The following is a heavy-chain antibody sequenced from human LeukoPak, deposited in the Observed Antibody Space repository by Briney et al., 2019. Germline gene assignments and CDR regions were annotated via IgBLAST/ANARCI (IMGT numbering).Heavy chain of an antibody. V-gene: IGHV4-59*01. CDR1: GASIYGYY. Sequence: SETLSLTCTVSGASIYGYYWSWIRQPPGKGLEWIGSIFYSGSTDYNPSLKSRVTISVDTSKNQFSLKLTSVTAADTAVYYCARDRNRKKIMVRGYEDYGMDAWGQGTTVTVS. CDR2: IFYSGST. J-gene: IGHJ6*02. CDR3: ARDRNRKKIMVRGYEDYGMDA. D-gene: IGHD3-10*01.